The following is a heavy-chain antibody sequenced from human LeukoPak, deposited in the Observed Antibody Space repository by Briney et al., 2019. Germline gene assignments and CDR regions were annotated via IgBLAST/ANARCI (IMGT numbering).Heavy chain of an antibody. CDR2: IIPIFGTA. V-gene: IGHV1-69*05. D-gene: IGHD3-3*01. CDR3: ARGYYDFGYFDY. Sequence: SVKVSCKASGGTFSRYAISWVRQAPGQGLEWMGRIIPIFGTANYAQKFQGRVTITTDESTSTAYMELSSLRSEDTAVYYCARGYYDFGYFDYWGQGTLVTVSS. CDR1: GGTFSRYA. J-gene: IGHJ4*02.